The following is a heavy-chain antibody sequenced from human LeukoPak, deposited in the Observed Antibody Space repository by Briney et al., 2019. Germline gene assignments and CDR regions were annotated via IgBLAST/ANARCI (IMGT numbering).Heavy chain of an antibody. J-gene: IGHJ5*02. CDR1: GFDLSTYE. CDR2: ITISGHTK. V-gene: IGHV3-48*03. Sequence: GGSLRLSCAASGFDLSTYEMNWVRQAPGKGLEWIADITISGHTKNYADSVKGRFTISRDSARASLYLQMNSLRVEDTGVYYCARGDPHADLWGQGTLVTVSS. CDR3: ARGDPHADL.